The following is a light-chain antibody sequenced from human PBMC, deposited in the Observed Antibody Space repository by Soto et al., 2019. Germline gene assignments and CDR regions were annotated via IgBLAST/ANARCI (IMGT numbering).Light chain of an antibody. CDR1: SSDVGGYNY. CDR3: SSYAGSNNLL. CDR2: DVS. Sequence: QSALTQPPSASVSPGQSVTISCTGTSSDVGGYNYVSWYQQHPGKAPKLMIYDVSKRPSGVPDSFSGSKSGNTASLTVSGLQADDAADYYCSSYAGSNNLLFGGGTKLTVL. J-gene: IGLJ2*01. V-gene: IGLV2-8*01.